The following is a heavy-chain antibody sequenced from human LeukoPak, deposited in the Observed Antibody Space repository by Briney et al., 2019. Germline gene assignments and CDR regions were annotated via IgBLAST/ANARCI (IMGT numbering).Heavy chain of an antibody. CDR3: ARVFAWLWFDP. D-gene: IGHD3-3*01. CDR1: GGTFSSYA. Sequence: SVKVSCRASGGTFSSYAISWVRQAPGQGLEWMGGIIPIFGTASYAQKFQGRVTITADKSTSTAYMELSSLRSEDTAVYYCARVFAWLWFDPWGQGALVTVSS. CDR2: IIPIFGTA. J-gene: IGHJ5*02. V-gene: IGHV1-69*06.